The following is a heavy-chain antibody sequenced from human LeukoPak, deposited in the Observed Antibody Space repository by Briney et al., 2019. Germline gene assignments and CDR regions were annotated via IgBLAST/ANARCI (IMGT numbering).Heavy chain of an antibody. CDR3: ARGPSRFMYYYDSSGYFFDY. CDR2: IIPIFGTA. J-gene: IGHJ4*02. CDR1: GGTFSSYA. D-gene: IGHD3-22*01. V-gene: IGHV1-69*13. Sequence: ASVKVSCKASGGTFSSYAISRVRQAPGQGLEWMGGIIPIFGTANYAQKFQGRVTITADESTSTAYMELSSLRSEDTAVYYCARGPSRFMYYYDSSGYFFDYWGQGTLVTVSS.